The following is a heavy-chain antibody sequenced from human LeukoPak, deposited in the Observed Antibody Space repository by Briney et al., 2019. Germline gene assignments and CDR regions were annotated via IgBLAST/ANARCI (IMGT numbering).Heavy chain of an antibody. CDR1: GFSFSSYA. Sequence: PGGSLRLSCAASGFSFSSYAMSWVRQAPGEGLEWVSGISGSGTNTYYADSVKGRFTISRDNSKNTLFLQMNSLRGEDTAVYYCATETGDSPDYWGQGTLVTVSS. CDR3: ATETGDSPDY. J-gene: IGHJ4*02. V-gene: IGHV3-23*01. D-gene: IGHD2-21*01. CDR2: ISGSGTNT.